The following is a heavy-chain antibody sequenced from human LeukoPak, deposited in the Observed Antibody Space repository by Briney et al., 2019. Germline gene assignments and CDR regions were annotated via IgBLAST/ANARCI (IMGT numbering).Heavy chain of an antibody. CDR3: AKLVTHFDY. Sequence: GGSLRLSCAASGFTFSSYAMSWVRQAPGKGREWVSSISGSGGNTYYADSVKGRFTISRDNSKNTLYMQMNSLRAEDTAVYYCAKLVTHFDYWGQGTLVTVSS. CDR1: GFTFSSYA. V-gene: IGHV3-23*01. D-gene: IGHD4-23*01. CDR2: ISGSGGNT. J-gene: IGHJ4*02.